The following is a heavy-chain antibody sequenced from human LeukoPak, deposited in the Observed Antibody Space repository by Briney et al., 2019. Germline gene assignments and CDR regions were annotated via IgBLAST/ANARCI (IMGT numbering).Heavy chain of an antibody. J-gene: IGHJ4*02. CDR2: IYYSGST. CDR3: ARAPLYTAMAHYYFDY. CDR1: GGSISSGGYY. D-gene: IGHD5-18*01. Sequence: SETLSLTCTVSGGSISSGGYYWSWLRQHPGKGLEWLGYIYYSGSTYDNPSLKSRVTISVDTSKNQFSLKLSSVTAADTAVYYCARAPLYTAMAHYYFDYWGQGTLVTVSS. V-gene: IGHV4-31*03.